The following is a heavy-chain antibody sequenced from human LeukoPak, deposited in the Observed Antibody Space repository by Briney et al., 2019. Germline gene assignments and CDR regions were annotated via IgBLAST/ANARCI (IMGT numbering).Heavy chain of an antibody. J-gene: IGHJ6*03. CDR2: INHSGST. CDR3: ARSPRYYYGSGSYYGYYYYYMDV. D-gene: IGHD3-10*01. Sequence: SETLSLTCAVYGGSFSGYYWSWIRPPPGKGLEWIGEINHSGSTNYNPSLKSRVTISVDTSKNQFSLKLSSVTAADTAVYYCARSPRYYYGSGSYYGYYYYYMDVWGKGTTVTVSS. CDR1: GGSFSGYY. V-gene: IGHV4-34*01.